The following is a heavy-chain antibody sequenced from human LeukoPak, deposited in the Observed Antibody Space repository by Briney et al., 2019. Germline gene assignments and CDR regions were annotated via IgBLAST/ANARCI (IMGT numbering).Heavy chain of an antibody. V-gene: IGHV4-30-2*02. D-gene: IGHD3-22*01. Sequence: PSETLSLTCTVSGGSISSGGYYWSWIRQPPGKGLEWIGYIYHSGSTYYNPSLKSRVTISVDRSKNQFSLKLSSVTAADTAVYYCARLIYDSSGYYPDAFDIWGQGAMVTVSS. CDR3: ARLIYDSSGYYPDAFDI. CDR2: IYHSGST. J-gene: IGHJ3*02. CDR1: GGSISSGGYY.